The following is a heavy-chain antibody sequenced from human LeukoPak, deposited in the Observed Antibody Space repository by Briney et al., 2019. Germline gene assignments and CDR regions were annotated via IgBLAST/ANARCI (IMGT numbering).Heavy chain of an antibody. D-gene: IGHD2-2*01. V-gene: IGHV4-59*01. J-gene: IGHJ4*02. CDR3: ARDEGGQLNYFDY. CDR2: IYYSGST. Sequence: SSETLSLTCTVSGGSIRSYYWNWVRQSPGKTLEWLGYIYYSGSTNYNPSLKSRVTISVDTSKSQFSLKLSSVTAADTAVYYCARDEGGQLNYFDYWGQGTLVTVSS. CDR1: GGSIRSYY.